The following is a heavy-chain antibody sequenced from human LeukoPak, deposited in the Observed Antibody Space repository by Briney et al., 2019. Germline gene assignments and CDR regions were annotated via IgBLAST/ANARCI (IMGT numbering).Heavy chain of an antibody. CDR3: ARDMGTGTPSWDWFDP. CDR2: ISAYNGNT. Sequence: ASVKVSCKASGYTFTSYGISWVRQAPGQGLEWMGWISAYNGNTNYAQKLQGRVTMTTDTSTSTAYMELRSLRSDDTAVYYCARDMGTGTPSWDWFDPWGQGTLVTVSS. V-gene: IGHV1-18*01. CDR1: GYTFTSYG. J-gene: IGHJ5*02. D-gene: IGHD1-7*01.